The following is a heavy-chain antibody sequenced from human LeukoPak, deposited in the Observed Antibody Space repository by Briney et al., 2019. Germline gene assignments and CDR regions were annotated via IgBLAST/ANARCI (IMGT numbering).Heavy chain of an antibody. Sequence: GGSLRLSCAASGFTFSSYAMHWVRQAPGKGLEWVAVISYDGSNKYYADSVKGRFTISRDNSKNTLYLQMNSLRAEGTAVYYCARDDSSGYWSLDYWGQGTLVTVSS. D-gene: IGHD3-22*01. CDR1: GFTFSSYA. CDR2: ISYDGSNK. V-gene: IGHV3-30-3*01. CDR3: ARDDSSGYWSLDY. J-gene: IGHJ4*02.